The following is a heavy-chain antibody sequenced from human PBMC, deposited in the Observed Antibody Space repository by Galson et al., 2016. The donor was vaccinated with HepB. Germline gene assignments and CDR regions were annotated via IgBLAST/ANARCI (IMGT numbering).Heavy chain of an antibody. Sequence: SVKVSCKASGYTFTNYGLSWVRQAPGQRPEWMGWISIHSGNTNYAQDFQGRVTMTADTSTNTAYMELRRLKSDDTAVYYCSKDASGRHCSGGTCYPMPDYWGQGTTVTVS. V-gene: IGHV1-18*01. D-gene: IGHD2-15*01. CDR3: SKDASGRHCSGGTCYPMPDY. CDR2: ISIHSGNT. CDR1: GYTFTNYG. J-gene: IGHJ6*02.